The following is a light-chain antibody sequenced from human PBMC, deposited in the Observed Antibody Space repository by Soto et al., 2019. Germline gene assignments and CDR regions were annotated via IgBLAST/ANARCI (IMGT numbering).Light chain of an antibody. V-gene: IGLV2-23*01. CDR1: SSDVGSDNL. CDR3: QSYDRSLSGSF. J-gene: IGLJ1*01. Sequence: QSALTQPASVSGSPGQSITISCTATSSDVGSDNLVSWYQQHPGKAPKLMIYEGSKRPSGVSNRFSGSKSGNTASLTISGLQAEDEADYYCQSYDRSLSGSFFGTGTKLTVL. CDR2: EGS.